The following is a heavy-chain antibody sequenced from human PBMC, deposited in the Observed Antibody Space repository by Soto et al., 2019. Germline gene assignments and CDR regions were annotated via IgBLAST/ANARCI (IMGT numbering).Heavy chain of an antibody. D-gene: IGHD3-22*01. Sequence: ASVKVSCKASGYTFTSYDINWVRQATGQGLEWMGWMNPNSGNTDYAQKFQGRVTMTRNTSISTAYMELSSLRSEDTAMYYCARGTQWLLKAPGDDYWGQGTLVTVSS. CDR3: ARGTQWLLKAPGDDY. J-gene: IGHJ4*02. V-gene: IGHV1-8*01. CDR2: MNPNSGNT. CDR1: GYTFTSYD.